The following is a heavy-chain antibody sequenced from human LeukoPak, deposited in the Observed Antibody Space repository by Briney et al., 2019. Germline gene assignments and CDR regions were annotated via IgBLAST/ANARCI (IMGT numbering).Heavy chain of an antibody. CDR1: GFTFSSFG. V-gene: IGHV3-30*03. D-gene: IGHD2-21*01. CDR3: VRSYHPGGWFDP. CDR2: ISYDGNAK. J-gene: IGHJ5*02. Sequence: PGGSLRLSCSASGFTFSSFGMHWVRQAPGMGLEWVAMISYDGNAKYYADSVRGRFTISRDNAKNSLYLQMNSLTAEDTAMHYCVRSYHPGGWFDPWGQGTLVTVSS.